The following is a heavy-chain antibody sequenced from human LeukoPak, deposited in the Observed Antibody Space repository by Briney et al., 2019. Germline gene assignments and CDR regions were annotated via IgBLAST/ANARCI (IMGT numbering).Heavy chain of an antibody. CDR2: INTNTGNP. CDR3: AREANWNYFYYYYMDV. V-gene: IGHV7-4-1*02. J-gene: IGHJ6*03. Sequence: ASVKVSCKASGYTFTSYAMNWVRQAPGQGLEWMGWINTNTGNPTYAQGFTGRFVFSLDTSVSTAYLQISSLKAEDTAVYYCAREANWNYFYYYYMDVWGKGTTVTVSS. CDR1: GYTFTSYA. D-gene: IGHD1-7*01.